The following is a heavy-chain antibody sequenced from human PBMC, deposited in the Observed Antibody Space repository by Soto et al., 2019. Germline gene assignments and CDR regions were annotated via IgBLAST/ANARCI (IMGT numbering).Heavy chain of an antibody. CDR3: APHSRYYYDSSGYWPY. J-gene: IGHJ4*02. CDR2: ISGSGGST. Sequence: HPGGSLRLSCAASGFTFSSYAMSWVRQAPGKGLEWVSAISGSGGSTYYADSVKGRFTISRDNSKNTLYLQMNSLRAEDTAVYYSAPHSRYYYDSSGYWPYWGQGTLVTVSS. CDR1: GFTFSSYA. V-gene: IGHV3-23*01. D-gene: IGHD3-22*01.